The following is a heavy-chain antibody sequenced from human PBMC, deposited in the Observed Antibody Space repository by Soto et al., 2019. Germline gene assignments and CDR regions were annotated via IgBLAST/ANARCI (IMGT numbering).Heavy chain of an antibody. D-gene: IGHD6-19*01. V-gene: IGHV3-23*01. Sequence: GGSLRLSCAASGFTFSSYAMSWVRQAPGKGLEWVSAISGSGGSTYYADSVKGRFTISRDNSKSSLYLQMNSLRAEDTAVYYCANAILAVAGTGPHAFDIWGQGTLVTVSS. CDR3: ANAILAVAGTGPHAFDI. CDR1: GFTFSSYA. J-gene: IGHJ3*02. CDR2: ISGSGGST.